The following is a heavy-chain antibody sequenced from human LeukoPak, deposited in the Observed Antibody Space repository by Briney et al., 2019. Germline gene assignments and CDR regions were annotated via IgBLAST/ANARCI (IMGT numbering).Heavy chain of an antibody. CDR2: IYSGGFT. J-gene: IGHJ4*02. V-gene: IGHV3-53*01. Sequence: QTGGSLRLSCAASGFSVTDNYMSWVRQAPGKGLEWVSVIYSGGFTYYADSVKGRFTISRDNFQNILFLQMYSLRGEDTAIYYCARGSPEPYYYDSSFDYWGQGTLVTVSS. CDR3: ARGSPEPYYYDSSFDY. D-gene: IGHD3-22*01. CDR1: GFSVTDNY.